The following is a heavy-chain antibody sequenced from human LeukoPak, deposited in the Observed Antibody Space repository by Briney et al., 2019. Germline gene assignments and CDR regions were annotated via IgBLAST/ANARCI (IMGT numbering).Heavy chain of an antibody. V-gene: IGHV3-7*01. CDR3: VYMEWLATSYDY. CDR2: IKQDGSEK. J-gene: IGHJ4*02. Sequence: AGGSLRLSCAASGFTFSGYWMSWVRQAPGKGLEWVANIKQDGSEKYYVDSVKGRFTISRDNAKNSLYLQMNSLRAEDTAVYYCVYMEWLATSYDYWGQGTLVTVSS. CDR1: GFTFSGYW. D-gene: IGHD6-19*01.